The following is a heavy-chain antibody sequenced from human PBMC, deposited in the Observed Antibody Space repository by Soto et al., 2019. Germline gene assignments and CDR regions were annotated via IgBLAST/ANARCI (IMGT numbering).Heavy chain of an antibody. CDR1: GFTFSNG. D-gene: IGHD3-22*01. J-gene: IGHJ4*02. CDR2: IWYDGNKK. CDR3: VVDTSGLLDY. V-gene: IGHV3-33*03. Sequence: LRLSCEASGFTFSNGMHWVRQAPGKGLEWVAVIWYDGNKKYYGDSVRGRFTISRDNSKNTLYLEMNSLRAEDTAVYYCVVDTSGLLDYWGQGTQVTVSS.